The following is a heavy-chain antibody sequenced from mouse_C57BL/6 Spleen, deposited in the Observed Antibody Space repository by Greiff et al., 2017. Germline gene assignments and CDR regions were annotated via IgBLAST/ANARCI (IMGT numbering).Heavy chain of an antibody. CDR3: ASGAPHYDGSSLPFDY. J-gene: IGHJ2*01. CDR2: INPNNGGT. V-gene: IGHV1-26*01. D-gene: IGHD1-1*01. Sequence: EVQLQQSGPELVKPGASVKISCKASGYTFTDYYMNWVKQSHGKSLEWIGYINPNNGGTSYTQKFKGKATLTVDKSSSTAYMQLRSLTSEDSAGSYCASGAPHYDGSSLPFDYWGQGTTLTVSS. CDR1: GYTFTDYY.